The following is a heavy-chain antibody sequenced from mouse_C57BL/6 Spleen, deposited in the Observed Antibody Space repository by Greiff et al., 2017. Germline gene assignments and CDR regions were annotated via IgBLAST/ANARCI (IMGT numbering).Heavy chain of an antibody. Sequence: EVQRVESGGGLVKPGGSLKLSCAASGFTFSSYAMSWVRQTPEKRLEWVATISDGGSYTYYPDNVKGRFTISRDNAKNNLYLQLSHLKSEDTAMYYCERGRSTMVTTHAMDYWGQGTSVTVSS. J-gene: IGHJ4*01. V-gene: IGHV5-4*01. CDR2: ISDGGSYT. CDR3: ERGRSTMVTTHAMDY. CDR1: GFTFSSYA. D-gene: IGHD2-2*01.